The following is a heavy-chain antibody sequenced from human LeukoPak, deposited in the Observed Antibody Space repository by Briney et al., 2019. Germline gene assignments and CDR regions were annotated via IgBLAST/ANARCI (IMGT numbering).Heavy chain of an antibody. Sequence: ASVTVSCTASGYTFTSYAMNWVRQAPGQGLEWMGWINTNTGNPTYAQGFTGRFVFSLDTSVSTAYLQFSSLTAEDTAVYYCARDPYSSSSHNWFHPWGQGTLVTVSS. D-gene: IGHD6-13*01. CDR3: ARDPYSSSSHNWFHP. V-gene: IGHV7-4-1*02. J-gene: IGHJ5*02. CDR2: INTNTGNP. CDR1: GYTFTSYA.